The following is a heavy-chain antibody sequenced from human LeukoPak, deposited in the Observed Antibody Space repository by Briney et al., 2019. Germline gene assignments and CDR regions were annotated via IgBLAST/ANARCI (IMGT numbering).Heavy chain of an antibody. CDR2: IRDSGGST. V-gene: IGHV3-23*01. Sequence: GGSLRLSCAASGFTFGNYGMNWVRQAPGKGLEWVSGIRDSGGSTYTADSVKGRFTISRDNSKNTLYLQMNSLRAEDTAVYYCAKGGSSWPYYYYYMDVWDKGTTVTISS. CDR1: GFTFGNYG. CDR3: AKGGSSWPYYYYYMDV. D-gene: IGHD6-13*01. J-gene: IGHJ6*03.